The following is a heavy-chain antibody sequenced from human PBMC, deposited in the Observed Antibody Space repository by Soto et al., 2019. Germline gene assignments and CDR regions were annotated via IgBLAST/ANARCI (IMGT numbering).Heavy chain of an antibody. CDR3: GRAGAVAADFDY. Sequence: ASVKVSCKASGYTFTSYDINWVRQATGQGLEWMGWMNPNSGNTKYSQKFQGRVTITRDTSASTAYMELSSLRSEDTAVYYCGRAGAVAADFDYGGQGTLVTVSP. CDR2: MNPNSGNT. D-gene: IGHD6-19*01. CDR1: GYTFTSYD. V-gene: IGHV1-8*01. J-gene: IGHJ4*02.